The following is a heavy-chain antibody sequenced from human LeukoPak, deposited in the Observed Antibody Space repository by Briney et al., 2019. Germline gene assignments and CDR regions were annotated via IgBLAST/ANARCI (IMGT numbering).Heavy chain of an antibody. V-gene: IGHV3-30*18. Sequence: GRSLRLSCVASGFTFSGHGMHWVRQAPGKGLEWVAVISYDGRNKYYADSVKGRFTISRDNSKDTLNLEMNSLRAEDTAVYFCAKTIATADAGMDVWGQGTTVTVSS. D-gene: IGHD6-25*01. J-gene: IGHJ6*02. CDR2: ISYDGRNK. CDR3: AKTIATADAGMDV. CDR1: GFTFSGHG.